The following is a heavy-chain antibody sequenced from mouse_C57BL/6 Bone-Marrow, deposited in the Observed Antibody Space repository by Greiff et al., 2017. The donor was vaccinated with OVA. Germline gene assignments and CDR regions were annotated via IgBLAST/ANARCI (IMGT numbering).Heavy chain of an antibody. CDR2: INPGSGGT. CDR1: GYAFTNYL. D-gene: IGHD2-1*01. J-gene: IGHJ3*01. CDR3: ARCGIYGNYGSY. Sequence: QVQLQQSGAELVRPGTSVKVSCKASGYAFTNYLIEWVKQRPGQGLEWIGVINPGSGGTNYNEKFKGKATLTADKSSSTAYMQLSSLTSEDSAVYFCARCGIYGNYGSYWGQGTLVTVSA. V-gene: IGHV1-54*01.